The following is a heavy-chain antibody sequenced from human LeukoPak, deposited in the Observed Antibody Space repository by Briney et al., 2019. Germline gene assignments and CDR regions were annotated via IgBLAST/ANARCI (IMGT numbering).Heavy chain of an antibody. CDR3: ARGARSRIQLWCFDP. CDR1: GGSFSGYY. D-gene: IGHD5-18*01. V-gene: IGHV4-34*01. J-gene: IGHJ5*02. Sequence: TPSETLSLTCAVYGGSFSGYYWSWIRQPPGKGLEWIGEINHSGSTNYNPSLKSRVTISVDTSKNQFSLKLSSVTAADTAVYYCARGARSRIQLWCFDPWGQGTLVTVSS. CDR2: INHSGST.